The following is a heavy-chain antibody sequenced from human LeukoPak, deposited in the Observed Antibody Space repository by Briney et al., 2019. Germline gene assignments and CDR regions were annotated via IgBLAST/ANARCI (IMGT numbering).Heavy chain of an antibody. CDR1: GFTFSSYA. CDR2: ISGSGGST. D-gene: IGHD3-22*01. Sequence: GGSLRLSCAASGFTFSSYAMSWVRQAPGKGLEWVSAISGSGGSTYYADSVKGRFTISRDNSKNTLYLQMNSLRAEDTAVYYCARDYDSSGYLDHWGQGTLVTVSS. CDR3: ARDYDSSGYLDH. V-gene: IGHV3-23*01. J-gene: IGHJ4*02.